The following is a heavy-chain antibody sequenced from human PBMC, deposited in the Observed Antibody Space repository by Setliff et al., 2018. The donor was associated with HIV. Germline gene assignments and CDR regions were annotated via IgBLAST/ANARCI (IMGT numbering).Heavy chain of an antibody. CDR1: GDSVSSGGFY. V-gene: IGHV4-31*03. D-gene: IGHD7-27*01. Sequence: SETLSLTCSVSGDSVSSGGFYWSWIRQRPDKGLEWIGHLFYSGTTYYSPSLKSRVIISRDTSENQFSLQLSYGNAADTAVYYCARITISVPGDPYFYGMDVWGQGTTVTVSS. CDR2: LFYSGTT. CDR3: ARITISVPGDPYFYGMDV. J-gene: IGHJ6*02.